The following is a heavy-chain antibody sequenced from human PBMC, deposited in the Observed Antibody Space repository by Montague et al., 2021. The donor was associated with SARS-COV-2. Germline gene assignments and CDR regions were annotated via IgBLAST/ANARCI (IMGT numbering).Heavy chain of an antibody. CDR1: GSSISSYY. CDR2: IYYSGST. D-gene: IGHD2-15*01. J-gene: IGHJ5*02. Sequence: SETLSLTCTVSGSSISSYYWSWIRQPPGKGLEWIGYIYYSGSTNYNPSLKSRVTISVDTSKNQFSLKLSSVTAADTAVYYCARRSLRYCSGGGCYSAFDPWGQGTLVTVSS. CDR3: ARRSLRYCSGGGCYSAFDP. V-gene: IGHV4-59*01.